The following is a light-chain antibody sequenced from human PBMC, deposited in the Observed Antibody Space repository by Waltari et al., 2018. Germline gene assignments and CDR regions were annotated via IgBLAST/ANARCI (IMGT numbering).Light chain of an antibody. V-gene: IGKV4-1*01. CDR2: WAS. Sequence: DIVMTQSLDSLAVSLGARATISCKSSQDVLYRSNNTNYFAWYQQKQGQPPKLFSPWASVREAEVPDRFSGSGSGTDFTLTISSLQAEDVAVYYCQQYYSIPYTFGQGTKLEIK. CDR3: QQYYSIPYT. CDR1: QDVLYRSNNTNY. J-gene: IGKJ2*01.